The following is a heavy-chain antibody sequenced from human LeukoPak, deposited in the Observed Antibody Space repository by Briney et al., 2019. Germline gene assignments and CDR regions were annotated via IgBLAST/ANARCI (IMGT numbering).Heavy chain of an antibody. J-gene: IGHJ3*02. CDR1: GFTFSSFE. CDR3: ARRTFGAFAI. V-gene: IGHV3-48*03. CDR2: ISSSGSDM. D-gene: IGHD3-16*01. Sequence: GGSLRLSCAASGFTFSSFEMNWVPQAPGKGLEWVSYISSSGSDMYHADSVKGRFTISRDNAKNTLYLQMNSLRAEDSAVYYCARRTFGAFAIWGQGTMVTVSS.